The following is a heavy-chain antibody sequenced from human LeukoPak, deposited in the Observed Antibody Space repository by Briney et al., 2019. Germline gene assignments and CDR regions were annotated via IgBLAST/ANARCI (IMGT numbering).Heavy chain of an antibody. CDR3: ARWVDRDYYYYYYMDV. J-gene: IGHJ6*03. Sequence: GGSLRLSCAASGFTFSSYEMNWVRQAPGKGLEWVSYISSSGSTIYYADSVKGRFTISRDNAKNSLYLQMNSLRAEDTAVYYCARWVDRDYYYYYYMDVWGKGTTVTVSS. CDR2: ISSSGSTI. V-gene: IGHV3-48*03. CDR1: GFTFSSYE.